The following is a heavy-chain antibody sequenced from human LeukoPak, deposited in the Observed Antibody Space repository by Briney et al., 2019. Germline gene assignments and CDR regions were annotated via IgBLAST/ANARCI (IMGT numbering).Heavy chain of an antibody. D-gene: IGHD3-16*01. V-gene: IGHV4-30-4*08. J-gene: IGHJ6*03. Sequence: SSETLSLTCTVSGGSISSGDYYWSWIRQPPGKGLEWIGYIYYSGSTYYNPSLKSRVTISVDTSKNQFSLKLSSVTAADTAVYYCARDRLGGYYYYMDVWGKGTTVTVSS. CDR2: IYYSGST. CDR3: ARDRLGGYYYYMDV. CDR1: GGSISSGDYY.